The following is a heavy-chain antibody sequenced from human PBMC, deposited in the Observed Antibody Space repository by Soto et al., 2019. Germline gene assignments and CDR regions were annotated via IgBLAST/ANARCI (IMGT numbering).Heavy chain of an antibody. J-gene: IGHJ6*02. D-gene: IGHD5-18*01. CDR2: ISYDGSNK. Sequence: SGWSLRLSCASSVFTFISYGMHWVRQAPGKGLEWVAVISYDGSNKYYADSVKGRFTISRDNSKNTLYLQMNSLRAEDTAVYYCAKGGTEDTAMVTVTPAPYYYYYGMDVWGQGTTVTVSS. CDR1: VFTFISYG. CDR3: AKGGTEDTAMVTVTPAPYYYYYGMDV. V-gene: IGHV3-30*18.